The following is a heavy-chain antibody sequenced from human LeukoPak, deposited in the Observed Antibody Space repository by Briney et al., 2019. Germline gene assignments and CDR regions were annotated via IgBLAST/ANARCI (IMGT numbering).Heavy chain of an antibody. CDR1: GGSISSSSYY. D-gene: IGHD5-18*01. Sequence: SETLSLTCSVSGGSISSSSYYWDWIRQPPGKGLEWIGSIYYSGSTYYNPSLKSRVTISVDTSKNQFSLKLSSVTAADTVVYYCARGARLYTAMVTSYYYYYMDVWGKGTTVTVSS. J-gene: IGHJ6*03. CDR2: IYYSGST. V-gene: IGHV4-39*01. CDR3: ARGARLYTAMVTSYYYYYMDV.